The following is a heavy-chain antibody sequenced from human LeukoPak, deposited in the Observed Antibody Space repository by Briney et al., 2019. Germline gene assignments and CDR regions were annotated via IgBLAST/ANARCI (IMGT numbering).Heavy chain of an antibody. CDR1: GFTFSSYA. Sequence: GGSLRLSCAASGFTFSSYAMHWVRQAPGKGLEWVSYISSSGNMIYYADSVMGRFTISRDNAKNSLHLQMNSLRDDDTAVYYCAPNFWSGYVTDYWGQGTLVTVSS. J-gene: IGHJ4*02. D-gene: IGHD3-3*01. CDR2: ISSSGNMI. CDR3: APNFWSGYVTDY. V-gene: IGHV3-48*02.